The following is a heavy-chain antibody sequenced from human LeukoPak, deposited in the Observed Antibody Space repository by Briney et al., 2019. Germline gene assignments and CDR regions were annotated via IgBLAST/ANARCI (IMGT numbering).Heavy chain of an antibody. Sequence: PGGSLRLSCAASGFTFSDYYMSWIRQAPGKGLEWVSYISSSGSTIYYADSVKGRFTISRDNAKNSLYLQMNSLRAEDTAVYYCARSRSPFDWLLSYFGYWGQGTLVTVSS. CDR2: ISSSGSTI. D-gene: IGHD3-9*01. J-gene: IGHJ4*02. V-gene: IGHV3-11*01. CDR1: GFTFSDYY. CDR3: ARSRSPFDWLLSYFGY.